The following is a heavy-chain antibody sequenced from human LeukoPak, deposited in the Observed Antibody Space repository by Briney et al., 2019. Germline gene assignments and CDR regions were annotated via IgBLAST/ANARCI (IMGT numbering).Heavy chain of an antibody. V-gene: IGHV3-7*01. J-gene: IGHJ4*02. Sequence: PGGSLRLSCAASGFTFSSYRMSWVRQAPGKGLEWVANIKQDGSEKYYVDSVKGRFTISRDNAKNSLYLQMNSLRAEDTAVYYCARDPSGLAYYDFWSGYSDYWGQGTLVTVSS. D-gene: IGHD3-3*01. CDR2: IKQDGSEK. CDR1: GFTFSSYR. CDR3: ARDPSGLAYYDFWSGYSDY.